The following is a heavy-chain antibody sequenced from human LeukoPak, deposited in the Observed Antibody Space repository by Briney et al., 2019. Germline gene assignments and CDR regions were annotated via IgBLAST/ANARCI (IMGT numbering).Heavy chain of an antibody. V-gene: IGHV3-43*01. J-gene: IGHJ3*02. D-gene: IGHD6-19*01. Sequence: GGSLRLSCAASGFTFSSYWMHWVRQAPGKGLEWVSLISWDGGSTYYADSVKGRFTISRDNSKNSLYLQMNSLRTEDTALYYCARTGYSSGVGAFDIWGQGTMVTVSS. CDR2: ISWDGGST. CDR1: GFTFSSYW. CDR3: ARTGYSSGVGAFDI.